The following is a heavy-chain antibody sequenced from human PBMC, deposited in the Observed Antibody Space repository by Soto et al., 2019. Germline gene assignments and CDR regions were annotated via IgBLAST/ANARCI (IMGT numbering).Heavy chain of an antibody. D-gene: IGHD6-19*01. CDR3: ARGLRQWLRIGTNWFDP. CDR1: GYTFTSYD. Sequence: QVQLVQSGAEVKKPGASVKVSCKASGYTFTSYDINWVRQATGQGLEWMGWMNPNSGNTGYAQKFQGRVTMTRNTSIGTAYMELSSLRSEDTAVYYCARGLRQWLRIGTNWFDPWGQGTLVTVSS. V-gene: IGHV1-8*01. CDR2: MNPNSGNT. J-gene: IGHJ5*02.